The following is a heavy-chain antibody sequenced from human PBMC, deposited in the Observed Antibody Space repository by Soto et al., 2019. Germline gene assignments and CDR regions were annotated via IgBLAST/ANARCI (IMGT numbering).Heavy chain of an antibody. CDR1: GDSISSGNW. CDR2: IYHSGST. Sequence: QVQLQESGPGLVKPSGTLSLTCSVSGDSISSGNWWTWVRQPPGKGLEWIGEIYHSGSTNYSPSLKSPVIISVDKSKNQFSLKLTSVTAADTAVYYCAREPNYGGNAGYFDYWGQGTLVTVSP. V-gene: IGHV4-4*02. D-gene: IGHD4-17*01. J-gene: IGHJ4*02. CDR3: AREPNYGGNAGYFDY.